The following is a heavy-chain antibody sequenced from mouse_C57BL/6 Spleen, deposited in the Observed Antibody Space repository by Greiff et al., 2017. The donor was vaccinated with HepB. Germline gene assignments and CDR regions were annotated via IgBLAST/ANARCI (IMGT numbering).Heavy chain of an antibody. V-gene: IGHV1-22*01. CDR2: INPNNGGT. J-gene: IGHJ2*01. CDR1: GYTFTDYN. CDR3: ARGGPYYSNFDY. Sequence: VQLKESGPELVKPGASVKMSCKASGYTFTDYNMHWVKQSHGKSLEWIGYINPNNGGTSYNQKFKGKATLTVNKSSSTAYMELRSLTSEDSAVYYCARGGPYYSNFDYWGQGTTLTVSS. D-gene: IGHD2-5*01.